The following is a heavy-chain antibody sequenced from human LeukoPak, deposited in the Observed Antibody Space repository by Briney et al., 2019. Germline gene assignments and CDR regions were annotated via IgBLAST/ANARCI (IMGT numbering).Heavy chain of an antibody. CDR3: STDPRLLTY. CDR1: GFSFSDSY. Sequence: PGGSLRLSCVVSGFSFSDSYMTWLRQTPGKGLEALAYISPSSHDIYYADSVKGRFTISRDNARTSLYLQMNSLGPDDTALYYCSTDPRLLTYWGHGTLVTVSS. V-gene: IGHV3-11*01. D-gene: IGHD2-8*01. J-gene: IGHJ4*01. CDR2: ISPSSHDI.